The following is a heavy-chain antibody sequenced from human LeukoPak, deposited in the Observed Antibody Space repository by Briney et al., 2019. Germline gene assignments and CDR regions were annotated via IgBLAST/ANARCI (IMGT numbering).Heavy chain of an antibody. CDR3: ARDELRPSYYFDY. V-gene: IGHV3-21*01. J-gene: IGHJ4*02. CDR2: ISSSSSYI. D-gene: IGHD1-7*01. CDR1: GFTFSSYS. Sequence: GGSLRLSCAVSGFTFSSYSMNWVRQAPGKGLEWVSSISSSSSYIYYADSVKGRFTISRDNAKNSLYLQMNSLRAEDTAVYYCARDELRPSYYFDYWGQGTLVTVSS.